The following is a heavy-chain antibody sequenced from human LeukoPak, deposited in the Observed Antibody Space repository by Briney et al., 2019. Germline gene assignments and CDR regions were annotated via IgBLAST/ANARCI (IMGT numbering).Heavy chain of an antibody. CDR2: ISSSRSYI. J-gene: IGHJ4*02. Sequence: GGSLRLSCAASGFTFSSYSMNWVRQAPGKGLEWVSSISSSRSYIYYADSVKGRFTISRDNAKNSLYLQMNSLRAEDTAVYYCARGNYDSSGYYRNSMYYFDYWGQGTLVTVSS. D-gene: IGHD3-22*01. CDR3: ARGNYDSSGYYRNSMYYFDY. CDR1: GFTFSSYS. V-gene: IGHV3-21*01.